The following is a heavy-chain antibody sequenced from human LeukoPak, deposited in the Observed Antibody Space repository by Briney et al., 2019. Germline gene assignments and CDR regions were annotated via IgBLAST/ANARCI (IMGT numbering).Heavy chain of an antibody. CDR2: ISNSGSNI. J-gene: IGHJ4*02. V-gene: IGHV3-11*01. D-gene: IGHD2-21*01. CDR1: GFTFSDSY. CDR3: ARDVMGGGEFDY. Sequence: GGSLRLSCAASGFTFSDSYMSWIRLAPGKGLEWVSYISNSGSNIYFADSVKGRFTISRDNAKNSLYLQMNSLRAEDTAVYYCARDVMGGGEFDYWGQGTLVTVSS.